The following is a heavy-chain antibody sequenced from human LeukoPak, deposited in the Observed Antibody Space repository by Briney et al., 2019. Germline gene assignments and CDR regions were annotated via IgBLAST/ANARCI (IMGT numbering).Heavy chain of an antibody. Sequence: GASVKVSCKASGYTFTGYYMHWVRQAPGQGLEWMGWINPNSGGTNYAQKFQGRVTMTRDTSISTAYMELSRLRSDDTAVYYCARQPLFGLVIIEPFDNWGQGTLVTVSS. CDR2: INPNSGGT. V-gene: IGHV1-2*02. D-gene: IGHD3-3*01. J-gene: IGHJ4*02. CDR1: GYTFTGYY. CDR3: ARQPLFGLVIIEPFDN.